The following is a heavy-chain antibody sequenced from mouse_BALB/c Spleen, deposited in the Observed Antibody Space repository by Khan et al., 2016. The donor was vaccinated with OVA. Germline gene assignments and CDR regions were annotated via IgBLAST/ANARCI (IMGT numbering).Heavy chain of an antibody. CDR3: ARAYGYYHAMDY. D-gene: IGHD2-2*01. V-gene: IGHV1-54*01. J-gene: IGHJ4*01. CDR1: GYAFTNYL. Sequence: QVQLQQSGAELVRPGTSVKVSCKASGYAFTNYLIEWVKQRPGQGLEWIGVINPGSGGTNYNEKFKGKATLTADKSSSTAYMQLSSLTSDDSAVYCCARAYGYYHAMDYWGQGTSVTVSS. CDR2: INPGSGGT.